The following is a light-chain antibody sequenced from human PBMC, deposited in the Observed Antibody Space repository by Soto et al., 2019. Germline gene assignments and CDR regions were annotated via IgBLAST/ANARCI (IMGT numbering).Light chain of an antibody. CDR2: EAS. Sequence: EIVMTQSPATLSVSPGERATLSCRASESISSHLAWYQQKPGQAPRLLIYEASSRATGISARFSGSGSRTEFTLTISSLQSEDCAVYYCQQYNYWWTFGQGTRVEIK. CDR3: QQYNYWWT. CDR1: ESISSH. J-gene: IGKJ1*01. V-gene: IGKV3-15*01.